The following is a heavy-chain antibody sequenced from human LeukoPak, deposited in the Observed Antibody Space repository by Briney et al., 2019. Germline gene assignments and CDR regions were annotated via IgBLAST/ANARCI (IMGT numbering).Heavy chain of an antibody. J-gene: IGHJ4*02. D-gene: IGHD3-10*01. CDR1: GGSFSGYY. V-gene: IGHV4-34*01. Sequence: SETLSLTCAVYGGSFSGYYWRWIRQPPGGGLEWIGEINHSGSTNYNPSLKSRVTISVDTSKNQFSLKLSSVTAADTAVYYCARVGSFGEPPLVYWGERTLVTVSS. CDR3: ARVGSFGEPPLVY. CDR2: INHSGST.